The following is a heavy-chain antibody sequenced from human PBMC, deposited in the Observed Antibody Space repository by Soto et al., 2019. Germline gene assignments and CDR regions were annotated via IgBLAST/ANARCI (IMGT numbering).Heavy chain of an antibody. Sequence: QLQLQESGPGLVKPSETLSLTCTVSGASISSSNYYWGWIRQPPGKGLEWIGTIHYSGSAHYNPSLKSRLTMSIDTSQNQFSLKVSSVTAADTALYYCVRHAPYKSGWANRNDYWGQGTLVTVSS. V-gene: IGHV4-39*01. CDR1: GASISSSNYY. CDR2: IHYSGSA. CDR3: VRHAPYKSGWANRNDY. J-gene: IGHJ4*02. D-gene: IGHD6-19*01.